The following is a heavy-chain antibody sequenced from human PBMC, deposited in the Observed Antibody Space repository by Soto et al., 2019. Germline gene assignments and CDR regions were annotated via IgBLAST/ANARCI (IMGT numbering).Heavy chain of an antibody. V-gene: IGHV3-21*01. CDR1: GFTFSSYS. Sequence: GSLRLSCAASGFTFSSYSMNWVRQAPGKGLEWVSSISSSSSYIYYADSVKGRFTISRDNAKNSLYLQMNSLRAEDTAVYYCARDSRPHPSSVYYYYGMDVWGQGTTVTVSS. CDR2: ISSSSSYI. CDR3: ARDSRPHPSSVYYYYGMDV. J-gene: IGHJ6*02.